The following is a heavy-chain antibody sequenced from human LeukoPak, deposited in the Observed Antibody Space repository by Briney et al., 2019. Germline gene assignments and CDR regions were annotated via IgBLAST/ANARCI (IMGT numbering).Heavy chain of an antibody. J-gene: IGHJ4*02. CDR3: ARGACSSTSCYTGYFDY. Sequence: ASVKVSCKASGYTFTSYDINWVRQATGQGLEWMGWINPNSGGTNYAQKFQGRVTMTRDTSISTAYIELSRLRSDDTAVYYCARGACSSTSCYTGYFDYWGQGTLVTVSS. CDR1: GYTFTSYD. D-gene: IGHD2-2*02. V-gene: IGHV1-2*02. CDR2: INPNSGGT.